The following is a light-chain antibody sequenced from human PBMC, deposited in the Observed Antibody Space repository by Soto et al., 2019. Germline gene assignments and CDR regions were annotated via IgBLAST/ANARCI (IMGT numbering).Light chain of an antibody. Sequence: EIVLTQSPGTLSLSPGETATLSCRASQRVSSSYVAWYQQKPGQAPRLLHYGTSTRATGIPDRFSGSGSGTDFTLTISRLEPEDFAVYSCQQYGISPSTFGQGTKVEIK. J-gene: IGKJ1*01. CDR2: GTS. CDR1: QRVSSSY. V-gene: IGKV3-20*01. CDR3: QQYGISPST.